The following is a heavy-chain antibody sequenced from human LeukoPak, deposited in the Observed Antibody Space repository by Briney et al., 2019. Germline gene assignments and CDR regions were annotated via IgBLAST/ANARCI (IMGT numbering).Heavy chain of an antibody. V-gene: IGHV3-30*19. Sequence: GGSLRLSCAASGFIFSTYGMHWVRQAPGKGLEWVAVIWYDGSNKYYADSVKGRFTISRDNSKNTLYLQMNSLRAEDTAVYYCARDGEKYYYDRGYFDYWGQGTLVTVSS. D-gene: IGHD3-22*01. J-gene: IGHJ4*02. CDR3: ARDGEKYYYDRGYFDY. CDR2: IWYDGSNK. CDR1: GFIFSTYG.